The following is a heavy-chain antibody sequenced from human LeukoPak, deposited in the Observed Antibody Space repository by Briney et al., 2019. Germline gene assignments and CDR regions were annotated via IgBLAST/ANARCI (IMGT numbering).Heavy chain of an antibody. V-gene: IGHV4-34*01. Sequence: SETLSLTCAVYGGSFSDYYWSWIRQPPGKGLEWIGEINHSGSTNYNPSLKSRVTISVDTSKNQFSLKLSSVTAADTAVYYCARSRRLAVAGPSGYYYYYSMDVWGKGTTVTVSS. CDR3: ARSRRLAVAGPSGYYYYYSMDV. D-gene: IGHD6-19*01. CDR2: INHSGST. CDR1: GGSFSDYY. J-gene: IGHJ6*03.